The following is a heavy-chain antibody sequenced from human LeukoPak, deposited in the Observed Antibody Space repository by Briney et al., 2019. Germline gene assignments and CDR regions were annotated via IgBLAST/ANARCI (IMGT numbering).Heavy chain of an antibody. CDR1: GGSVSSGDYY. CDR3: ASLARNYDILTGYVPYYFDY. Sequence: PSETLSLTCTVSGGSVSSGDYYWSWIRQPPGKGLDWIGYIYNSGSTYHNSSLMSRVSISVDTSKNQFSLKVSSETAADTAVYYCASLARNYDILTGYVPYYFDYWGQGTLFTVSS. CDR2: IYNSGST. V-gene: IGHV4-30-4*08. J-gene: IGHJ4*02. D-gene: IGHD3-9*01.